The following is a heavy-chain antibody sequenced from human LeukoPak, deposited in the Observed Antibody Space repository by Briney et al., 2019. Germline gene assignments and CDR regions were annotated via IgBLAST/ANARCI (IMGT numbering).Heavy chain of an antibody. CDR1: GFTFSSYA. D-gene: IGHD1-26*01. CDR2: ISGSGGST. J-gene: IGHJ3*02. Sequence: GGSLRLSCAAPGFTFSSYAMSWVRQAPGKGLEWVSAISGSGGSTYYADSVKGRFTISRDNSKNTLYLQMNSLRAEDTAVYYCAKDMWELPRGVGAFDIWGQGTMVTVSS. V-gene: IGHV3-23*01. CDR3: AKDMWELPRGVGAFDI.